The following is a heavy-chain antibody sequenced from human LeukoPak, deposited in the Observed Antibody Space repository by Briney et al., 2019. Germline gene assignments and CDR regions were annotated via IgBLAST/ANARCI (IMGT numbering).Heavy chain of an antibody. D-gene: IGHD2-2*01. CDR2: IHYSVST. J-gene: IGHJ3*02. Sequence: SSETLSLTCTVSGRSISSSRYYWGWIRQPPGKGLEWIGRIHYSVSTYYNPSLKSRVTVSVDTSENQFSLKLSSAAAADTAVYFCVRTRLSDHIVPAAERADDACDMWGQGTMVTVSS. V-gene: IGHV4-39*07. CDR3: VRTRLSDHIVPAAERADDACDM. CDR1: GRSISSSRYY.